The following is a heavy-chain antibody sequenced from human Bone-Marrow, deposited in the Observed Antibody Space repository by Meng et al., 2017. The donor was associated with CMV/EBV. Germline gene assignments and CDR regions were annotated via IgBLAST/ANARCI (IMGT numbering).Heavy chain of an antibody. Sequence: GESLKISCAASGFTFSSYAMHWVRQAPGKGLEWVSLITWDGGRTHYADSVKGRFTISRDNSKNSLYLQMNSLRTEDTALYYCAKDFGESGSGFDYWGQGTLVTVSS. CDR3: AKDFGESGSGFDY. V-gene: IGHV3-43*01. CDR1: GFTFSSYA. CDR2: ITWDGGRT. D-gene: IGHD3-10*01. J-gene: IGHJ4*02.